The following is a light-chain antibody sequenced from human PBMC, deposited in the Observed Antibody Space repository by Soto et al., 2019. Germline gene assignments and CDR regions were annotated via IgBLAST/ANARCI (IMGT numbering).Light chain of an antibody. CDR2: MGS. J-gene: IGKJ1*01. CDR3: MQALQTPRT. V-gene: IGKV2-28*01. Sequence: DIVMTQSPLSLPVTPGEAASISCRSSQSLLHKNGNNYFNWYLQKPGQSPQLMIYMGSKRASGAPERFRGSDRVSDFKLKISRVKAEDDVVSYYMQALQTPRTFGQGTKVEIK. CDR1: QSLLHKNGNNY.